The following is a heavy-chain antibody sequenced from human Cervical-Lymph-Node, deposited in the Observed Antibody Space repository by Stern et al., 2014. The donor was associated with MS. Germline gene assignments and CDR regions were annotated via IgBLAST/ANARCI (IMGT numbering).Heavy chain of an antibody. V-gene: IGHV1-69*01. CDR1: GGTFGSYA. Sequence: DQLVQSGAEVKKPGSSVKVSCKASGGTFGSYAINWVRQAPGQGPEWMGGVIPILGTANYAQKFQGRVTITADESTSTAYMELSSLRSEDTAVYYCAKDSRHYDASYYFDSWGQGTLVTVSS. J-gene: IGHJ4*02. D-gene: IGHD3-16*01. CDR3: AKDSRHYDASYYFDS. CDR2: VIPILGTA.